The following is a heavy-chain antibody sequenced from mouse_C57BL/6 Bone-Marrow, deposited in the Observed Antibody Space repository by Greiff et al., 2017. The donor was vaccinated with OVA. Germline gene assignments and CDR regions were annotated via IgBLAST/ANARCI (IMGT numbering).Heavy chain of an antibody. CDR2: ISNLAYSI. D-gene: IGHD2-12*01. V-gene: IGHV5-15*01. CDR1: GFTFSDYG. J-gene: IGHJ1*03. Sequence: EVKLMESGGGLVQPGGSLKLSCAASGFTFSDYGMAWVRQAPRKGPEWVAFISNLAYSIYYADTVTGRFTISRENAKNTLYLEMSSLRSEDTAMYYCARHNDHSIGYFDVWGTGTTVTVSS. CDR3: ARHNDHSIGYFDV.